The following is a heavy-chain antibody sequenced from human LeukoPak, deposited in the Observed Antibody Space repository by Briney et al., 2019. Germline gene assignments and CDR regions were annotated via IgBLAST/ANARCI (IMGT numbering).Heavy chain of an antibody. V-gene: IGHV3-30*02. CDR1: GFTFSSYG. D-gene: IGHD3-10*01. J-gene: IGHJ5*02. CDR2: IRYDGSNK. CDR3: HSGPKWFGEYWFDP. Sequence: QSGGSLRLSCAASGFTFSSYGMHWVRQAPGKGLEWVAFIRYDGSNKYYADSVKGRFTISRDNSKNTLYLQMNSLRAEDTAVYYCHSGPKWFGEYWFDPWGQGTLVTVSS.